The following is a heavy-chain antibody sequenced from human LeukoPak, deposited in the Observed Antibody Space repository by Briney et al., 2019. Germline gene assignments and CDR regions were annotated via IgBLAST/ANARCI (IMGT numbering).Heavy chain of an antibody. CDR2: IRYDGSNK. J-gene: IGHJ4*02. Sequence: TGGSLRLSCAASGFTFSSYGMHWVRQAPGKGLEWVAFIRYDGSNKYYADSVKGRFTISRDNSKITLYLQMNGLRAEDTALFYCAKAVVVVPAATPFDYWGLGTLVTVSS. CDR3: AKAVVVVPAATPFDY. D-gene: IGHD2-2*01. V-gene: IGHV3-30*02. CDR1: GFTFSSYG.